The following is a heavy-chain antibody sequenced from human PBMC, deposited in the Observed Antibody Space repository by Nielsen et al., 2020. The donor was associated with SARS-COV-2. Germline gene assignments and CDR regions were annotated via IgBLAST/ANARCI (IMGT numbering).Heavy chain of an antibody. J-gene: IGHJ6*03. D-gene: IGHD3-3*01. CDR3: ARDTVLDYYYYMDV. CDR1: GFTFSSYS. Sequence: GGSLRLSCAASGFTFSSYSMNWVRQAPGKGLEWVSSISSSSSYIYYADSVKGRFTISRDNAKNSLYLQMNSLRAEDTAVYYCARDTVLDYYYYMDVWGKGTTVTVSS. CDR2: ISSSSSYI. V-gene: IGHV3-21*01.